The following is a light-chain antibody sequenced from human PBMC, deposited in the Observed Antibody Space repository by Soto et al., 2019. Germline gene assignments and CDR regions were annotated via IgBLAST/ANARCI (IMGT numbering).Light chain of an antibody. CDR1: QGIGNW. V-gene: IGKV1-12*01. CDR2: AAS. CDR3: LQVYSFPRT. Sequence: DIQMTQSPSAMSASVGDRVTITCRASQGIGNWLAWFQQKPGKVPQYLIQAASSLQSGVPSRFSGSGSGTEFILTINNLQPEDFATYFCLQVYSFPRTFGLGTKVDI. J-gene: IGKJ1*01.